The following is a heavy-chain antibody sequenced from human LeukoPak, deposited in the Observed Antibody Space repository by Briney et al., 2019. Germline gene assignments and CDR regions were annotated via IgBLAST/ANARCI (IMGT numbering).Heavy chain of an antibody. CDR1: GYTFTGYY. V-gene: IGHV1-8*02. J-gene: IGHJ4*02. CDR2: MNPNSGNT. D-gene: IGHD1-26*01. Sequence: GASVKVSCKASGYTFTGYYMHWVRQAPGQGLEWMGWMNPNSGNTGYAQKFQGRVTMTRDTSISTAYMELSSLRSEDTAVYYCARGRFRWELEIRDFDYWGQGTLVTVSS. CDR3: ARGRFRWELEIRDFDY.